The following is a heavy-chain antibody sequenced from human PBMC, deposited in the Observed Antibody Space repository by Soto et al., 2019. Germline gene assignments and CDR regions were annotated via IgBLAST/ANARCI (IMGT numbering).Heavy chain of an antibody. CDR2: IDWDDDK. Sequence: SGPTLVNPTQTLTLTCTFSGFSLSTSGMCVSWIRQPPGKALEWLALIDWDDDKYYSTSLKTRLTISKDTSKNQVVLTMTNMDPVDTATYYCARIRSYDFWSGYYFPGGMDVWGQGTTVTSP. J-gene: IGHJ6*02. D-gene: IGHD3-3*01. CDR1: GFSLSTSGMC. V-gene: IGHV2-70*01. CDR3: ARIRSYDFWSGYYFPGGMDV.